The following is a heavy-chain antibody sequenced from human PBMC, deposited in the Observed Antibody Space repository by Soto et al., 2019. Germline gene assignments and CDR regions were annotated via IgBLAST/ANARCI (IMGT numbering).Heavy chain of an antibody. J-gene: IGHJ5*02. V-gene: IGHV4-31*03. CDR1: GGSISSGGYY. Sequence: QVQLQESGPGLVKPSQTLSLTCTVSGGSISSGGYYWSWIRQHPGKGLEWIGYIYYSGSTYYNPSLKCRVTISVDTSKNQFSLKLSSVTAADTAVYYCARARGSTSLRGGVNWFDPWGQGTLVTVSS. CDR2: IYYSGST. CDR3: ARARGSTSLRGGVNWFDP. D-gene: IGHD2-2*01.